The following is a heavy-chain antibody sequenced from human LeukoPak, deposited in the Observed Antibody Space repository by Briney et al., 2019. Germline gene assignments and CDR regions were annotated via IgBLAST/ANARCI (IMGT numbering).Heavy chain of an antibody. Sequence: GGSLRLSCAASGFTFSSYSMNWVRQAPGKGLEWVSYISSLSGTVNYADSVKGRFIISRDNAKNSLFLQMNSLRAEDTAVYYCARVLRYCSGGNCYSGGLGYMDVWGKGTTVTISS. CDR3: ARVLRYCSGGNCYSGGLGYMDV. CDR2: ISSLSGTV. D-gene: IGHD2-15*01. J-gene: IGHJ6*03. CDR1: GFTFSSYS. V-gene: IGHV3-48*01.